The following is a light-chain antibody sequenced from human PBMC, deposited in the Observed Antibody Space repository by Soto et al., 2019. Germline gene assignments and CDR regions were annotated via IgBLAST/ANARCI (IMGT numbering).Light chain of an antibody. V-gene: IGLV1-40*01. CDR2: GNS. CDR1: SSNIGAGCD. J-gene: IGLJ2*01. CDR3: QSYDSSLSGVV. Sequence: QSVLTQPPSVSGAPGQRVTISCTGSSSNIGAGCDVHWYQPLPGTAPKLLIYGNSNRPSGVPDRFSGSKSGTSASLAITGLQAEDEADYYCQSYDSSLSGVVFGGGTKLTVL.